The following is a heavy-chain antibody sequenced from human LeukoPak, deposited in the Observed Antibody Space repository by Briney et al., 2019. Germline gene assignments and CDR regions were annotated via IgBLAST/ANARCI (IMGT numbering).Heavy chain of an antibody. CDR1: GYTFTDYY. CDR2: INPNDGDT. CDR3: ARTNFLYCSSSTCLFDY. D-gene: IGHD2-2*01. V-gene: IGHV1-2*02. J-gene: IGHJ4*02. Sequence: ASVKVSCKASGYTFTDYYMHWVRQAPGQGLEWMGWINPNDGDTNYAQKFQGRVTMTRDTSISTAHMEVSRLRSDDTAVYYCARTNFLYCSSSTCLFDYWGQGTLVTVSS.